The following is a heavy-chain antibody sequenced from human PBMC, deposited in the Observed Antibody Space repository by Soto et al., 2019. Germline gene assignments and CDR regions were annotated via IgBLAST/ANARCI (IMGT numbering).Heavy chain of an antibody. J-gene: IGHJ4*02. CDR2: IYHSGST. V-gene: IGHV4-30-2*01. CDR3: ARGTVKAGCYFDY. Sequence: SETLPLTCTVSGGTSSSGGYSWSWIRQPPGKGLEWIGYIYHSGSTYYNPSLKSRVTISVDRSKNQFSLKLSSVTAADTAVYYCARGTVKAGCYFDYWGQGTLVTVS. CDR1: GGTSSSGGYS. D-gene: IGHD1-1*01.